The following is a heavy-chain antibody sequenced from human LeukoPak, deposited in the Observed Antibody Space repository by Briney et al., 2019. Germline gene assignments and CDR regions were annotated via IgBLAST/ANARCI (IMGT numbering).Heavy chain of an antibody. V-gene: IGHV3-7*01. J-gene: IGHJ6*02. CDR3: ARDSTTVILYYYYYGMDV. CDR1: GFTFSSYW. D-gene: IGHD4-11*01. CDR2: IKQDGSGK. Sequence: PGGSLRLSCAASGFTFSSYWMSWVRQAPGKGLEWVANIKQDGSGKYYVDSVKGRLTISRDNAKNSLYLQMNSLRAEDTAVYYCARDSTTVILYYYYYGMDVWGQGTTVTVSS.